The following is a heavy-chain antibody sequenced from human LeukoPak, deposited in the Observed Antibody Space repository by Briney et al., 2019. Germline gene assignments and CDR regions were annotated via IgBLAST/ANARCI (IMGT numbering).Heavy chain of an antibody. Sequence: ASVKVSCKASGYTFTVYHLHWVRQAPGQGLGWMGWISPDNGGTNYAQKFQGRVTMTRDPSSTTAYMEMTRLTSADTAVYYCARVGYYGSGTFGYWGQGAQVTVSS. CDR3: ARVGYYGSGTFGY. CDR1: GYTFTVYH. J-gene: IGHJ4*02. D-gene: IGHD3-10*01. V-gene: IGHV1-2*02. CDR2: ISPDNGGT.